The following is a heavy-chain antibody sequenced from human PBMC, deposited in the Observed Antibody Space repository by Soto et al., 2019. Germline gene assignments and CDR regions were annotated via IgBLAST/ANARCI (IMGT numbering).Heavy chain of an antibody. J-gene: IGHJ3*02. CDR1: GFTFSRYW. CDR2: IKQDGTEK. D-gene: IGHD5-18*01. V-gene: IGHV3-7*01. CDR3: ARGDTPMITGMDSFDI. Sequence: GGSLRLSCAASGFTFSRYWMNWVRQAPGKGLEWVANIKQDGTEKNYVDSVKGRFTISRDNARNSLYLQMDSLRAEDTAVYFCARGDTPMITGMDSFDIWGQGTIFTVSS.